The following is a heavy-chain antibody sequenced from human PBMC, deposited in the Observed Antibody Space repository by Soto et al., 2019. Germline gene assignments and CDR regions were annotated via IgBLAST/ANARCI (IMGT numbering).Heavy chain of an antibody. Sequence: QVQLVQSGAEVKKPGSSVKVSCKASGGTFSSYAISWVRQAPGQGLEWMGGIIPIFGTANYAQKFQGSVTITADETTSTAYMELSSLRSEDTAVYYCARSSTIVVVPAAIEDYYYGMDVWGQGTTVTVSS. D-gene: IGHD2-2*02. CDR3: ARSSTIVVVPAAIEDYYYGMDV. V-gene: IGHV1-69*01. CDR1: GGTFSSYA. CDR2: IIPIFGTA. J-gene: IGHJ6*02.